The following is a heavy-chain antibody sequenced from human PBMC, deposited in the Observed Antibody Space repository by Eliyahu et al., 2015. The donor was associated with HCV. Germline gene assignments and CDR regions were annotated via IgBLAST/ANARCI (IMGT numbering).Heavy chain of an antibody. J-gene: IGHJ6*02. CDR3: AYLSFLDWLSFDYDLDV. D-gene: IGHD3/OR15-3a*01. CDR1: GFTFSKCA. V-gene: IGHV3-23*01. CDR2: ISGXGGST. Sequence: EVQLLESGGGWVQPGGSLRVSCAASGFTFSKCALNWVRQTPGKGLEWVXVISGXGGSTYYGDSVKGRFTISRDNSKNTLYLQMNSLRAEDTAVYYCAYLSFLDWLSFDYDLDVWGQGTTVTVSS.